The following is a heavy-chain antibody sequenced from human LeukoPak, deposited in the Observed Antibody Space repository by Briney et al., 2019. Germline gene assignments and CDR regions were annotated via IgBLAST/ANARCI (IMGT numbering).Heavy chain of an antibody. Sequence: SETLSLTCTVSGGSISSYYWSWIRQPAGKGLEWIGRIYTSGSTNYNPSLKSRVTMSVDTSKNQFSLKLSSVTAADTAVYYCAREWFGELTNYFDYSGQGTLVTVSS. V-gene: IGHV4-4*07. CDR2: IYTSGST. J-gene: IGHJ4*02. CDR3: AREWFGELTNYFDY. D-gene: IGHD3-10*01. CDR1: GGSISSYY.